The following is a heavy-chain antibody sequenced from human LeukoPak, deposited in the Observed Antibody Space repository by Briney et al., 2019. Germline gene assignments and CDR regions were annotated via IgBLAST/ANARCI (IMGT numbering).Heavy chain of an antibody. CDR3: AKYMTPDTVAAIPPFDY. V-gene: IGHV3-23*01. CDR1: GFGFSSYA. J-gene: IGHJ4*02. CDR2: VTGIVGRT. Sequence: GGSLRLSCAASGFGFSSYAVSWVRQGPGKGLEWGSSVTGIVGRTYYADSVDGRFTISRDNSKSTVYLQMNSLRAEDTAVYYCAKYMTPDTVAAIPPFDYWGQGTLVTVSS. D-gene: IGHD5-12*01.